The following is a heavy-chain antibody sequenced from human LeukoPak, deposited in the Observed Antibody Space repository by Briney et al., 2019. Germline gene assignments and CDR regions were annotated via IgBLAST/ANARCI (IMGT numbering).Heavy chain of an antibody. J-gene: IGHJ6*03. CDR1: GFTFDDYG. V-gene: IGHV3-20*04. D-gene: IGHD2-21*02. CDR3: ARVAYCGGDCYTDYYYYYMDV. Sequence: GGSLRLSCAASGFTFDDYGMSWVRQAPGKGLEWVSGVNWNGGSTGYADSVKGRFTISRDNAKNSLYLQMNSLRAEDTALYYCARVAYCGGDCYTDYYYYYMDVWGKGTTVTVSS. CDR2: VNWNGGST.